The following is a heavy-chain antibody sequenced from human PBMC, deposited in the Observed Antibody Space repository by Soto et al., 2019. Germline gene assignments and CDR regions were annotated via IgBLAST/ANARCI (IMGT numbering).Heavy chain of an antibody. J-gene: IGHJ4*02. Sequence: GGSLRLSCAASGFAFSTYGLHWVSQAPGKELEWVAIITSDVNYKYYADSVKGRFTISRDNSKNTLFLQMNSLRAEDTAFYYCPKGGSFDIWGQATLVTVSS. CDR2: ITSDVNYK. CDR1: GFAFSTYG. V-gene: IGHV3-30*18. CDR3: PKGGSFDI. D-gene: IGHD3-16*01.